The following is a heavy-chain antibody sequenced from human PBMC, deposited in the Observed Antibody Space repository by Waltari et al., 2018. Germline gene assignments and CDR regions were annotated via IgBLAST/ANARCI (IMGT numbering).Heavy chain of an antibody. CDR2: MSCPSLTT. CDR3: AKVAGIAAAEFHFDF. CDR1: GFTFVTSA. Sequence: EVQLVESGGGLVHPGGSLRLSCAASGFTFVTSAMTWVRQAPGKGRRWVPSMSCPSLTTFYADSVKGRFSSSRDNSKKTLYLQINGLTADDTAVYYCAKVAGIAAAEFHFDFWGRGTLVTVSS. D-gene: IGHD6-13*01. V-gene: IGHV3-23*04. J-gene: IGHJ4*02.